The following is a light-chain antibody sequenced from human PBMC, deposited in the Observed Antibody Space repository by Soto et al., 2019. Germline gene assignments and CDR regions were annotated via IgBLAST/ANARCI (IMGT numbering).Light chain of an antibody. CDR1: QSVSSSY. V-gene: IGKV3-20*01. Sequence: EIVLTQSPGTLSLSPGERATLSCRASQSVSSSYVAWYQQKPGQAPRLLIYGASSRAAGIPDRCSGSGSGTDFTLTISRLEPEVVALYYCQQYGSSRTFGQGTKVEIK. CDR2: GAS. J-gene: IGKJ1*01. CDR3: QQYGSSRT.